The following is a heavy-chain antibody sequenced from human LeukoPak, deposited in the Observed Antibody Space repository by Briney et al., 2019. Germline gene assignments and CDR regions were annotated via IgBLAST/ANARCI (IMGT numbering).Heavy chain of an antibody. CDR2: IYYSGST. V-gene: IGHV4-59*12. Sequence: SETLSLTCTVSGGSISSYYWSWIRQPPGKGLEWIGYIYYSGSTNYNPSLKSRVTMSVDTSKNQFSLKLSSVTAADTAVYYCARDKDRIVGATRPNWFDPWGQGTLVTVSS. CDR3: ARDKDRIVGATRPNWFDP. D-gene: IGHD1-26*01. CDR1: GGSISSYY. J-gene: IGHJ5*02.